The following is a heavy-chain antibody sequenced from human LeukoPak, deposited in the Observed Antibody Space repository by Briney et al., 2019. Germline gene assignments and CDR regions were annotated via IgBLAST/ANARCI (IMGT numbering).Heavy chain of an antibody. CDR3: ASESNYYDSSGYTNY. V-gene: IGHV3-30-3*01. CDR1: GFTFSSYA. D-gene: IGHD3-22*01. J-gene: IGHJ4*02. Sequence: GGSLRLSCAASGFTFSSYAMQWVSQAAGKGREWVPVISYDGSNKYYADSVKGRFTISRDNSKNTLYLQMHSLRAEDTAAYYRASESNYYDSSGYTNYWGQGTLVTVSS. CDR2: ISYDGSNK.